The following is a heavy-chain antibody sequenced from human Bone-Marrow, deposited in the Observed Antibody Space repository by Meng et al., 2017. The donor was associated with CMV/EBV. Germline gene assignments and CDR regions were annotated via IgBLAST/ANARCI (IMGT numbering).Heavy chain of an antibody. Sequence: GESLKISCAASGFAFSTDAMTWVRQAPGKGLEWVSVIYSGGSATYHADSVKGRFHISRDNSKNMVYLQMNSLRADDTARYYCARLGSYTYYYYGMDVWGQGTTVPVSS. CDR1: GFAFSTDA. V-gene: IGHV3-23*03. D-gene: IGHD1-26*01. J-gene: IGHJ6*02. CDR3: ARLGSYTYYYYGMDV. CDR2: IYSGGSAT.